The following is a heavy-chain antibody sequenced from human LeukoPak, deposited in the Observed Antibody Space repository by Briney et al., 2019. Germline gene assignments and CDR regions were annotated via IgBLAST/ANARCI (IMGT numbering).Heavy chain of an antibody. Sequence: GGSLRLSCAASGFIVSYSYMSWVRQAPGKGLEWVALIYSGVSTFYADPVKGRFTISRDNSKNTLYLEMNSLRVEDTAVYYCARGAVGLDKIGDWGQGTLVTVS. CDR3: ARGAVGLDKIGD. J-gene: IGHJ4*02. V-gene: IGHV3-66*02. CDR2: IYSGVST. D-gene: IGHD1-26*01. CDR1: GFIVSYSY.